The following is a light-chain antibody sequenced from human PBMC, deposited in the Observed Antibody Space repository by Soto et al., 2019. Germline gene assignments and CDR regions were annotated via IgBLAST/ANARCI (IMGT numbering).Light chain of an antibody. CDR1: TSNIGSNY. J-gene: IGLJ1*01. Sequence: QSVLTQPPSASGTPGRVVSISCSGSTSNIGSNYVYWYQQLPGTAPKLLIYRNNQRPSGVPDRFSGSKSGTSASLAISGLRSDDEADYFCATWDDSLNGFYVFGTGTKVTVL. V-gene: IGLV1-47*01. CDR2: RNN. CDR3: ATWDDSLNGFYV.